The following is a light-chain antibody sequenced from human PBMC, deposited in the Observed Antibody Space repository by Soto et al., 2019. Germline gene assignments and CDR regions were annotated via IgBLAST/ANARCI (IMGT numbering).Light chain of an antibody. J-gene: IGKJ2*01. CDR1: QSISSW. CDR2: TPS. V-gene: IGKV1-5*03. CDR3: QQYDNYPYT. Sequence: DIQMTQSPSTLSASVGDRVTITCRASQSISSWLAWYQQKPGKAPKILIYTPSSLESGVPSRFSGSGSVTEFTLTISSLQPDDFAPYYCQQYDNYPYTFGQGSKLEIK.